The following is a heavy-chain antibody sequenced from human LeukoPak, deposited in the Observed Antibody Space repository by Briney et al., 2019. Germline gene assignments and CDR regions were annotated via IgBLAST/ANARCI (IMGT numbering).Heavy chain of an antibody. J-gene: IGHJ4*02. Sequence: AVKVSCKPSRGTFIDYAISWVRQAPGQGVEWMGRIIPAFGVVDYAQRFQGRVTITTDESTRTDYMDLASLRSEYTAVYYCARNAYEFDYWGQGTLVTVSS. D-gene: IGHD5-12*01. V-gene: IGHV1-69*05. CDR3: ARNAYEFDY. CDR2: IIPAFGVV. CDR1: RGTFIDYA.